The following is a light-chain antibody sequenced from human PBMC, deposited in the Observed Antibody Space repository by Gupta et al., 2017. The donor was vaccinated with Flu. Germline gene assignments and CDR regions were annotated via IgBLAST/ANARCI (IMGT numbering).Light chain of an antibody. CDR3: QQSDNTPQT. J-gene: IGKJ4*02. CDR1: QSVSNF. CDR2: GAS. V-gene: IGKV1-39*01. Sequence: PFSLSASVGDRVTITCRASQSVSNFLHWYQRKPGKAPKLLIYGASTLQGGVPSRFSGSGSGTDFTLTINNLQPADFATYYCQQSDNTPQTFGRGTTVEMK.